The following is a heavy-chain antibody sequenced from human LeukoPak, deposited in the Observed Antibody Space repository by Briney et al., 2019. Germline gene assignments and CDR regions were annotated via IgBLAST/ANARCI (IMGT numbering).Heavy chain of an antibody. CDR3: ARERPNLIFGVVRDAFDI. Sequence: SETLSLTCTVSGGSISSYYWSWIRQPAGKGLEWIGRIYTSGSTNYNPSLKSRVTMSVDTSKNQFSLKLSSVTAADTAVYYCARERPNLIFGVVRDAFDIWGQGTMGTVSS. CDR2: IYTSGST. D-gene: IGHD3-3*01. V-gene: IGHV4-4*07. CDR1: GGSISSYY. J-gene: IGHJ3*02.